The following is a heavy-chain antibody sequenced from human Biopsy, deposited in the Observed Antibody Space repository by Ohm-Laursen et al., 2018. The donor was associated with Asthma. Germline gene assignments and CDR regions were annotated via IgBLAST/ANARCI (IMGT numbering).Heavy chain of an antibody. V-gene: IGHV4-30-2*06. Sequence: SQTLSPTCGVSGDSIDSGDYSWTWIRQSPGVGLEWIGYIYRNGDTYYNPTLKNRVTISIDRSKNQFSLRLRSVTAADTAVYYCARGWNCGGDCYSLDYWGQGTLVTVSS. J-gene: IGHJ4*02. CDR2: IYRNGDT. CDR3: ARGWNCGGDCYSLDY. CDR1: GDSIDSGDYS. D-gene: IGHD2-21*02.